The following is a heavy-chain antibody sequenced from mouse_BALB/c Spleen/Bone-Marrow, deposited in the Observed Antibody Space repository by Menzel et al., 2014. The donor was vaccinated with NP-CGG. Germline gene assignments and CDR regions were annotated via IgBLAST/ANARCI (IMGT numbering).Heavy chain of an antibody. CDR1: GFSLTSYG. D-gene: IGHD2-1*01. V-gene: IGHV2-2*02. J-gene: IGHJ4*01. CDR2: IWSGGST. CDR3: ARMRYYGNYYAMDY. Sequence: LQESGPGLVQPSQSLSITCTVSGFSLTSYGVHWVRQSPGKGLEWLGVIWSGGSTDYNAAFISRLSISKDNSKSQVFLKMNSLQANDTAIYYCARMRYYGNYYAMDYWGQGTSVTVSS.